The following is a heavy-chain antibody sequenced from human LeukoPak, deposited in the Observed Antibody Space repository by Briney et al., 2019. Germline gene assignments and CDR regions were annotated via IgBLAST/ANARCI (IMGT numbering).Heavy chain of an antibody. Sequence: SETLSLTCSVSGGSINSYWWSWIRQPAGKGLEFLGRICTTGRTNYNPSLKSRVSMSVDTSKNMFSLELRSVTAADTAVYFCARAGHTISSYVFDFWGQGALVAVSS. D-gene: IGHD3-10*01. V-gene: IGHV4-4*07. CDR2: ICTTGRT. CDR1: GGSINSYW. J-gene: IGHJ4*02. CDR3: ARAGHTISSYVFDF.